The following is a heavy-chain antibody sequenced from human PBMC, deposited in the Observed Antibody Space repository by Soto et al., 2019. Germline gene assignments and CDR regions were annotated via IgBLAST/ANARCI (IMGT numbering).Heavy chain of an antibody. J-gene: IGHJ5*02. Sequence: SETLSLTCTVSGGSISSGDYYWGWIRQPPGKGLEWIGSIYFRGSTYYNPSLKSRVTVSVDTSKKQFSLKLTSVAAADTAVYYCAREILTGYYPAGWFDPWGQGTLVTVSS. CDR1: GGSISSGDYY. D-gene: IGHD3-9*01. CDR2: IYFRGST. V-gene: IGHV4-39*02. CDR3: AREILTGYYPAGWFDP.